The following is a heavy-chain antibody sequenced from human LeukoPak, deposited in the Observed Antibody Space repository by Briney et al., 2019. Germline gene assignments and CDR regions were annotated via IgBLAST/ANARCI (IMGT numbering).Heavy chain of an antibody. Sequence: GGSLRLSCAASGFTFSGYWMHWVRQAPGKGLVWVSRINSDGSSTSYADFVKGRFTISRDSAKNTLYHQMNSLRAEDTAVYYCVRDGYSYGFMLAFDIWGLGTRVTVSS. D-gene: IGHD5-18*01. V-gene: IGHV3-74*01. CDR3: VRDGYSYGFMLAFDI. CDR2: INSDGSST. J-gene: IGHJ3*02. CDR1: GFTFSGYW.